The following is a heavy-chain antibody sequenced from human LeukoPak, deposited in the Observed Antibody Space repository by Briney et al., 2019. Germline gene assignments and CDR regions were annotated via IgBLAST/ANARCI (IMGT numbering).Heavy chain of an antibody. Sequence: PGGSLRLSCAASGFNFRAYAMHWVRQAPGKGLEWVGRIKSKTDGGTTDYAAPVKGRFTISRDDSKNTLYLQMNRLKTEDTAVYYCTTDPLYSGSYYWGQGTLVTVSS. CDR3: TTDPLYSGSYY. CDR2: IKSKTDGGTT. CDR1: GFNFRAYA. V-gene: IGHV3-15*01. D-gene: IGHD1-26*01. J-gene: IGHJ4*02.